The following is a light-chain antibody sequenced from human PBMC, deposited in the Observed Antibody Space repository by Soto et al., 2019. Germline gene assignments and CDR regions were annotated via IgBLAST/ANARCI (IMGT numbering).Light chain of an antibody. J-gene: IGKJ5*01. V-gene: IGKV1-12*01. CDR3: QQAISFPIT. CDR1: QGISTF. Sequence: DIQMTQAPSSLSTSVGDRVTITCLASQGISTFLNWYQQKPGKAPRLLIYAASRLQTGVPSRFSGSGSGTDFTLTISSLQPEDFGTYYCQQAISFPITFGQGTRLEI. CDR2: AAS.